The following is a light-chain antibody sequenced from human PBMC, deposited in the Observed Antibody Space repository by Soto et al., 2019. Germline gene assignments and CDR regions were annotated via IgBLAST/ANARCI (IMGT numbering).Light chain of an antibody. CDR3: QQYNSYPT. CDR1: QGIRNN. CDR2: GAS. V-gene: IGKV1-17*01. J-gene: IGKJ1*01. Sequence: DIQMTQSPSSLFASVGDRVTITCRASQGIRNNLGWYQQKPGKAPKFLISGASSLQSGVPSRFSGSGSGTEFTLTITSIQPDDFATYHCQQYNSYPTFGQGTKVDI.